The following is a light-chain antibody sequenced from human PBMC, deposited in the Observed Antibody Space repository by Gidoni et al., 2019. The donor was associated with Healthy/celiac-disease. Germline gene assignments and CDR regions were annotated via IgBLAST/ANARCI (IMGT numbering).Light chain of an antibody. CDR1: SSDVGGYNY. CDR3: SSYTSSSHYV. Sequence: QSALTQPASVSGSPGQSITISCTGTSSDVGGYNYVSWYQQHPGKAPKLMLYEVSNRPSGVSNRFSGSKSGNTASLTISGLQAEDEADYYCSSYTSSSHYVFGTGTKVTVL. V-gene: IGLV2-14*01. J-gene: IGLJ1*01. CDR2: EVS.